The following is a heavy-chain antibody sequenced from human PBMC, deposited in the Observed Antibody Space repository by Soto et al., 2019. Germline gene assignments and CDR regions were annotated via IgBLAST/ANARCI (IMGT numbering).Heavy chain of an antibody. CDR1: GYTFTSYG. CDR3: ARGRIFRGVGAFDI. V-gene: IGHV1-18*01. J-gene: IGHJ3*02. CDR2: ISAYNGNT. Sequence: ASVKVSCKASGYTFTSYGISWVRQAPGQGLEWMGWISAYNGNTNYAQKLQGRVTMTTDTSTSTAYRGLRSLRSDDTAVYYCARGRIFRGVGAFDIWGKGKTVTVSS. D-gene: IGHD3-10*01.